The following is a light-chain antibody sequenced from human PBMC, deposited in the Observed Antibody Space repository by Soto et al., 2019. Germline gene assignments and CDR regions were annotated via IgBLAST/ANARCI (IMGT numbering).Light chain of an antibody. CDR1: QSISSG. CDR3: QQRASGPLT. Sequence: EIVLTQSPATLSFCPRERATLSCRASQSISSGLAWYQQKPGQAPRLLLYAASNRSIGVPDRFSGSGYGTGFILTIGGLEPQEFAVYYCQQRASGPLTFGGGTKVEIK. J-gene: IGKJ4*01. V-gene: IGKV3-11*01. CDR2: AAS.